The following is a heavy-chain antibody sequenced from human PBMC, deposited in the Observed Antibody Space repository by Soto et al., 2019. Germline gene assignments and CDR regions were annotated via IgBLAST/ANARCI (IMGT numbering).Heavy chain of an antibody. D-gene: IGHD5-12*01. CDR2: IMPMFRTP. J-gene: IGHJ6*02. CDR1: GGTFSNSA. Sequence: QVHLEQSGAEVKKPGSSVKVSCKVSGGTFSNSAISWVRQAPGQGLEWMGGIMPMFRTPDYAQKFQGRVTITADESPSTDYMELSGLKSDETAVYYCARDKDRLQLGGNYYYILDVWGQGTTVTVSS. V-gene: IGHV1-69*12. CDR3: ARDKDRLQLGGNYYYILDV.